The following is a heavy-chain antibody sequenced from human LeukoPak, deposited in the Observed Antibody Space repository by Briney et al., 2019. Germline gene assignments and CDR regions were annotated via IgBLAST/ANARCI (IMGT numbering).Heavy chain of an antibody. D-gene: IGHD6-19*01. V-gene: IGHV3-11*01. Sequence: GGSLRPSCAGSGFAFSDYYMTWIRQAPGRGLEFISYISGSGNSIVYADSVKGRFTISRDNAKNSLYLQMNSLRDEDTVVYYCAREPRLAVYWGQGTLVTVSS. CDR1: GFAFSDYY. CDR2: ISGSGNSI. J-gene: IGHJ4*02. CDR3: AREPRLAVY.